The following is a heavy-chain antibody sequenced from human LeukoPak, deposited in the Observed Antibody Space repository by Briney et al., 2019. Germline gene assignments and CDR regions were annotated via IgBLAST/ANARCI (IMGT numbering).Heavy chain of an antibody. Sequence: ASVKVSCKVSGYTLTELSMHWVRQAPGKGLEWMGGFDPEDGETIYAQKFQARVTMTEDTSTDTAYMELSSLRSEDTAVYYCARGRWLQSDDAFDIWGQGTMVTVSS. CDR3: ARGRWLQSDDAFDI. D-gene: IGHD5-24*01. J-gene: IGHJ3*02. CDR1: GYTLTELS. CDR2: FDPEDGET. V-gene: IGHV1-24*01.